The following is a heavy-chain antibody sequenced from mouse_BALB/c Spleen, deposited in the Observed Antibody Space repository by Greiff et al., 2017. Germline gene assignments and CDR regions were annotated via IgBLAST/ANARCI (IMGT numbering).Heavy chain of an antibody. V-gene: IGHV5-9-3*01. Sequence: EVQGVESGGGLVKPGGSLKLSCAASGFTFSSYAMSWVRQTPEKRLEWVATISSGGSYTYYPDSVKGRFTISRDNAKNTLYLQMSSLRSEDTAMYYCARQGGNWEGSAMDYWGQGTSVTVSS. CDR2: ISSGGSYT. J-gene: IGHJ4*01. D-gene: IGHD4-1*02. CDR3: ARQGGNWEGSAMDY. CDR1: GFTFSSYA.